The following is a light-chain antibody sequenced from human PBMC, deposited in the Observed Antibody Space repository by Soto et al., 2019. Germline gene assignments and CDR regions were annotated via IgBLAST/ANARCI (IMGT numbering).Light chain of an antibody. Sequence: AIQMTHFPSSLSAPVGDRVNSSCRASQGIRRDIAWYQQRPGTVPKLLIFGASNLQSAVPSRFSGSGSGTDFTLTISSLQPEDFATYYCQKANSFPINCGQGKRRAIK. CDR2: GAS. J-gene: IGKJ5*01. CDR1: QGIRRD. CDR3: QKANSFPIN. V-gene: IGKV1-6*01.